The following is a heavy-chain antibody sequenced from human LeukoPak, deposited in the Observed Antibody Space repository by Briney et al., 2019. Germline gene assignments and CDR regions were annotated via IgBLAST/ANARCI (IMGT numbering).Heavy chain of an antibody. D-gene: IGHD4/OR15-4a*01. CDR1: GGSISRGDYY. V-gene: IGHV4-30-4*01. CDR3: AREMVGTVLTSSLDY. CDR2: IHKSGGT. Sequence: SETLSLTCTVSGGSISRGDYYWTWIRQPPGKGLEWIGYIHKSGGTSYTPSLKSRLTMSVDTSKNQFSLKLRSVTAAGTAVYYCAREMVGTVLTSSLDYWGQGTQVTVSS. J-gene: IGHJ4*02.